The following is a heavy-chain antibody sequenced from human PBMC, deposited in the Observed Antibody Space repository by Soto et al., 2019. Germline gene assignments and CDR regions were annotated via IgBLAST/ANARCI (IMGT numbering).Heavy chain of an antibody. Sequence: QVQLVQSGAEVKKPGSSVKVSCKASGGTFSSYAISWLRQAPGQGLEWMGGIIPIFGTANYAQKFQGRVTITADIPTSTAYRERRSLRSGDRAVYYWARGGGVGATTGWDCGQGTLVTVSS. CDR2: IIPIFGTA. J-gene: IGHJ4*02. CDR1: GGTFSSYA. CDR3: ARGGGVGATTGWD. D-gene: IGHD1-26*01. V-gene: IGHV1-69*06.